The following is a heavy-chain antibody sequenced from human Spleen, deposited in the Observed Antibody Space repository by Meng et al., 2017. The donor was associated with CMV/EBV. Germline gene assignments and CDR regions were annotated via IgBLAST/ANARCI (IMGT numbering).Heavy chain of an antibody. CDR1: GFTFSDSY. D-gene: IGHD1-26*01. CDR3: ARDAVVGPTSRSGIGYFDQ. J-gene: IGHJ4*02. Sequence: GESLKISCATSGFTFSDSYMTWIRQTPGKGLEWISYISGSGNTIYYADSVKGRFTISRDNSKDTLYLEMNSLRTEDTAVYYCARDAVVGPTSRSGIGYFDQWGQGTLVTVSS. CDR2: ISGSGNTI. V-gene: IGHV3-11*04.